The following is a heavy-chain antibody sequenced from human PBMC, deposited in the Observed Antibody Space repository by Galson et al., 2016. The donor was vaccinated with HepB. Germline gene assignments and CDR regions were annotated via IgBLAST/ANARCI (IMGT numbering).Heavy chain of an antibody. CDR1: GFSLSSGGVG. CDR2: IYWNDDK. J-gene: IGHJ4*02. V-gene: IGHV2-5*01. Sequence: PALVKPTQTLTLTCTFSGFSLSSGGVGVGWIRQSPGKALEWLALIYWNDDKRYSPSLKSRLTITKDTSKNQVVLTLTNMDPVDTATYYCAHRRTSADYGSGKDHYFDYWGQGTLVTVSS. D-gene: IGHD3-10*01. CDR3: AHRRTSADYGSGKDHYFDY.